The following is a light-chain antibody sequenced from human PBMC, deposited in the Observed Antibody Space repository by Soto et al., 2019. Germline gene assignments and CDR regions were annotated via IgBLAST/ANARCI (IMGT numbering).Light chain of an antibody. V-gene: IGKV1-9*01. CDR1: QGISNY. CDR3: QQYNSYPWT. J-gene: IGKJ1*01. Sequence: DIQLTQSPSFLSASVGDRVTITCRASQGISNYLAWYHQKPGKAPKLLIYETSTLESGVPSRFSGSGSATEFTLTISSLQPDDFATYYCQQYNSYPWTFGQGNKVEIK. CDR2: ETS.